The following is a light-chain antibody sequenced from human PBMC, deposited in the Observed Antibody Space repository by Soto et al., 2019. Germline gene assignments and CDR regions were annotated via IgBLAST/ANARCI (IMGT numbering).Light chain of an antibody. CDR1: QSVTNSY. CDR3: QQYNNWPPLT. V-gene: IGKV3D-15*01. J-gene: IGKJ5*01. Sequence: EIVLTQSPGTLSLSPGERATLSCRASQSVTNSYLAWYQQKPGQAPRLLIYGASTRATGIPARFSGSGSGTEFTLTISSLQSEDFAVYYCQQYNNWPPLTFGQGTRLEIK. CDR2: GAS.